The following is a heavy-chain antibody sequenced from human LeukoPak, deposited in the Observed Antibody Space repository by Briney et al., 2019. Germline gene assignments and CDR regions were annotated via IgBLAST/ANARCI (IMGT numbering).Heavy chain of an antibody. J-gene: IGHJ4*02. D-gene: IGHD6-13*01. CDR3: ARNLGQGIAAAGPGDY. CDR2: IWYDGSNK. CDR1: GFTFSSYG. Sequence: GGSLRLSCAASGFTFSSYGMHWVRQAPGKGLEWVAVIWYDGSNKYYADSVKGRFTISRDNSKNTLYLQMNSLRAEDTAVYYCARNLGQGIAAAGPGDYWGQGTLVTVSS. V-gene: IGHV3-33*01.